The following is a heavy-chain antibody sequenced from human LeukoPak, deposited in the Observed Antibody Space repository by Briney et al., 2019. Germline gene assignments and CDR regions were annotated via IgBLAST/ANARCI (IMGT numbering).Heavy chain of an antibody. Sequence: ASVKVSCKASGYTFNKYAVHWVRQAPGQRLEWMGWINAGNGNAKYSQEFQGRVTITRDTSASTAYKELSSLRSEDMAVYYCAREGVSSSSFDYWGQGTLVTVSS. CDR1: GYTFNKYA. J-gene: IGHJ4*02. CDR2: INAGNGNA. CDR3: AREGVSSSSFDY. D-gene: IGHD2-2*01. V-gene: IGHV1-3*03.